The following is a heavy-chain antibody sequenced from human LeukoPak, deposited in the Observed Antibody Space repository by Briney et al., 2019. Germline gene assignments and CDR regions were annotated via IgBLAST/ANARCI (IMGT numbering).Heavy chain of an antibody. Sequence: PSETLSLTCAVYGGSFSGYYWSWIRQPPGKGLEWIGEINHSGSTNYNPSLKSRVTISVDTSKNQFSLKLCSVTAADTAVYYCARVDSDFWSGYYRGSNWFDPWGQGTLVTVSS. CDR2: INHSGST. CDR1: GGSFSGYY. V-gene: IGHV4-34*01. D-gene: IGHD3-3*01. CDR3: ARVDSDFWSGYYRGSNWFDP. J-gene: IGHJ5*02.